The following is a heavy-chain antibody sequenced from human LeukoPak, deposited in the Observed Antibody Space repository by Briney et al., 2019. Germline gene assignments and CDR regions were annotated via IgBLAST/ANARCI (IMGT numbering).Heavy chain of an antibody. J-gene: IGHJ6*02. V-gene: IGHV4-34*01. CDR1: GGSFSGYY. D-gene: IGHD2-2*01. Sequence: SETLPLTCAVYGGSFSGYYWSWIRQPPGKGLEWIGEINHSGSTNYNPSLKSRVTISVDTSKNQFSLKLSSVTAADTAVYYCARVGIYCSSTSCYYYYGMDVWGQGTTVTVSS. CDR3: ARVGIYCSSTSCYYYYGMDV. CDR2: INHSGST.